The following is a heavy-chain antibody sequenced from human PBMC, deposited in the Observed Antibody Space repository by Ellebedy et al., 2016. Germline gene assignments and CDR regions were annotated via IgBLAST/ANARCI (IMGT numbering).Heavy chain of an antibody. CDR3: ARDPRLWFGELVGPYYGMDV. CDR1: GYTFTSYG. J-gene: IGHJ6*02. Sequence: ASVKVSCXASGYTFTSYGISWVRQAPGQGLEWMGWISAYNGNTNYAQKLQGRVTMTTDTSTSTAYMELRSLRSDDTAVYYCARDPRLWFGELVGPYYGMDVWGQGTTVTVSS. D-gene: IGHD3-10*01. CDR2: ISAYNGNT. V-gene: IGHV1-18*01.